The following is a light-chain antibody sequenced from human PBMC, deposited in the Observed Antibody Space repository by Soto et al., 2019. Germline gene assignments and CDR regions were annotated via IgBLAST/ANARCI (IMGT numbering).Light chain of an antibody. V-gene: IGKV1-9*01. J-gene: IGKJ2*01. Sequence: DIQLTQSPSFLSAPVGDRVTITCRASQGISSDLAWYQQKPEKAPKLLIYAASTLQSGVPSRFSGSGSETEFTLEISSLQPEDFATYYCQQLDSHPPYTFGQGTKLEIK. CDR1: QGISSD. CDR3: QQLDSHPPYT. CDR2: AAS.